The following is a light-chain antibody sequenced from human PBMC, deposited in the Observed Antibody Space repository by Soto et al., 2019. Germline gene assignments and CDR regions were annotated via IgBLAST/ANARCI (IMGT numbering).Light chain of an antibody. J-gene: IGKJ2*01. V-gene: IGKV1-5*01. CDR3: QQYKSYSYT. CDR2: AAS. CDR1: ESISNW. Sequence: DIQMTQSPSILSASVGDRVAITCRASESISNWLAWYQQKPGKAPKVLIYAASRLQSGVPERFSGSGSGTEFTLTISSLQADDIATYYCQQYKSYSYTFGQGTNLEI.